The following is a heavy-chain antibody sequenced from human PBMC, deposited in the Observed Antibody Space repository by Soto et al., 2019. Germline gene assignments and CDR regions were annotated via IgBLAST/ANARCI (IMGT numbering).Heavy chain of an antibody. Sequence: GASVKVSCKASGYTFTGYYMHWVRQAPGQGLEWMGWINPNSGGTNYAQKFQGWVTMTRDTSISTAYMELSRLRSDDTAVYYCARDFSSAPDAFDIWGQGTMVTVSS. D-gene: IGHD3-22*01. CDR1: GYTFTGYY. CDR2: INPNSGGT. J-gene: IGHJ3*02. V-gene: IGHV1-2*04. CDR3: ARDFSSAPDAFDI.